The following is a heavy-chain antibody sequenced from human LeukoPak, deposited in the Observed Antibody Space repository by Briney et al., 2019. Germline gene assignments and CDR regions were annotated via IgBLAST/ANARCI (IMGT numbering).Heavy chain of an antibody. V-gene: IGHV4-59*08. Sequence: ASETLSLTCTVSGGSIGSNYWTWIRQPPGKGLEYIGYIYYTGATNYNPSLKSRVTISVDTSKNQFSLKMTSVTAADTAVYSCAKYGNSGWVIDNWGQGTLVTVSS. CDR2: IYYTGAT. J-gene: IGHJ4*02. D-gene: IGHD6-19*01. CDR1: GGSIGSNY. CDR3: AKYGNSGWVIDN.